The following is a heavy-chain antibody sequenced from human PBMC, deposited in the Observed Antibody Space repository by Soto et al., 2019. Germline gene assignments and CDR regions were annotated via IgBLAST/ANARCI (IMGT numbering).Heavy chain of an antibody. J-gene: IGHJ3*02. V-gene: IGHV1-69*12. D-gene: IGHD3-10*01. CDR2: IIPIFGTA. CDR1: GGTFSSYA. Sequence: QVQLVQSGAEVKKPGSSVKVSCKASGGTFSSYAISWVRQAPGQGLEWMGGIIPIFGTANYAQKFQGRVTITADEATSTAYMELSSLRSEDTAVYYCATNSGSHSIGPMLGDIWGQGTMVTVSS. CDR3: ATNSGSHSIGPMLGDI.